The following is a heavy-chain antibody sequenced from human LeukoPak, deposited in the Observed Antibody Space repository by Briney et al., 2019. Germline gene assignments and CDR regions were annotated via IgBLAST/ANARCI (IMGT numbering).Heavy chain of an antibody. J-gene: IGHJ4*02. CDR2: IWYDGSNK. CDR1: GFTFSSYG. V-gene: IGHV3-33*01. Sequence: PGGSLRLSCAASGFTFSSYGMHWVRQAPGKGLEWVAVIWYDGSNKYYADSVKGRFTISRDNAKNSLYLQMNSLRAEDTAVYYCARTYRGLSIDYWGQGTLVTVSS. D-gene: IGHD3-16*02. CDR3: ARTYRGLSIDY.